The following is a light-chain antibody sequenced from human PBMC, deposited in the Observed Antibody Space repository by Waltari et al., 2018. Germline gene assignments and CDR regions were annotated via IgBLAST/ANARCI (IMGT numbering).Light chain of an antibody. Sequence: EIVMTQSPATLSVSPGERATLSCRPSQSIGTNVAWYQHNPGQAPRLLIHGASTRATGIPARFSGSGSGTDFTLTISSLQSEDFAVYYCQQYDNWPPRTFGQGTKLEIK. CDR1: QSIGTN. CDR2: GAS. CDR3: QQYDNWPPRT. V-gene: IGKV3-15*01. J-gene: IGKJ2*01.